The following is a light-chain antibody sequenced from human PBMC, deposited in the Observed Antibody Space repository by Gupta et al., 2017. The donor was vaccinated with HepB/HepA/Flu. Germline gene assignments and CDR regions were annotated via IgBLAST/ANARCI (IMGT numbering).Light chain of an antibody. CDR1: SSYVGGYNY. Sequence: QSALTQPASVSGSPGQSITISCTGTSSYVGGYNYVSWYQQHPGKAPKLMIYDVSNRPSGVSNRFSGSKSGNTASLTISGLQAEDEAEYYCSSYTSSNTLVFGGGTKLTVL. V-gene: IGLV2-14*03. CDR2: DVS. CDR3: SSYTSSNTLV. J-gene: IGLJ2*01.